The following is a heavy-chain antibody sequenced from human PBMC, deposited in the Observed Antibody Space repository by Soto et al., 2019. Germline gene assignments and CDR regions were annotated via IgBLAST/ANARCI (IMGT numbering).Heavy chain of an antibody. CDR1: GFSFSAFS. D-gene: IGHD2-2*02. CDR2: ISSTSNTI. CDR3: AREGGRHCSPTRCYNAFDV. J-gene: IGHJ3*01. Sequence: QPGGSLRLSCTSSGFSFSAFSMNWVRQAPGRGLEWVSYISSTSNTIYYADSVKGRFTISRDNAKNSLSLQMDSLRDEDTAVYYCAREGGRHCSPTRCYNAFDVWGQGTMVTVS. V-gene: IGHV3-48*02.